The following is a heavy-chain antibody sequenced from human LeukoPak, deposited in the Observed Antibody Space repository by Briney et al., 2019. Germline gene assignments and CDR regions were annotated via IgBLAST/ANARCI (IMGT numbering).Heavy chain of an antibody. V-gene: IGHV1-8*01. J-gene: IGHJ3*02. CDR1: GYTFTSYD. CDR2: MNPNSGNT. CDR3: ARTSLYATNHDAFDI. D-gene: IGHD2-8*01. Sequence: GASVKVSCKASGYTFTSYDINWVRQATGQGLEWMGWMNPNSGNTAYAQKFQGRVNMTRNTSISTACMELSSLRSEDTAVYYCARTSLYATNHDAFDIWGQGTMVTVSS.